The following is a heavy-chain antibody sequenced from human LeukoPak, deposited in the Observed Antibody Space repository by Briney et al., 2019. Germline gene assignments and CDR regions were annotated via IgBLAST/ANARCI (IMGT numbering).Heavy chain of an antibody. Sequence: SGGSLRLSCAASGFTFSSYAMSWVRQAPGKGLEWVSAISGSGGSTYYADSVKGRFTISRDNSKNTLYLQMNSLRAEDTAVYYCAKVTLAYCGGDCYVHFDYWGQGTLVTVSS. J-gene: IGHJ4*02. CDR3: AKVTLAYCGGDCYVHFDY. CDR2: ISGSGGST. V-gene: IGHV3-23*01. D-gene: IGHD2-21*02. CDR1: GFTFSSYA.